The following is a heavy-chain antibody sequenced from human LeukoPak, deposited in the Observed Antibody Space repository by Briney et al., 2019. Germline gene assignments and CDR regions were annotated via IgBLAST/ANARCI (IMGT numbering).Heavy chain of an antibody. D-gene: IGHD3-22*01. CDR1: GYTFTSYD. Sequence: SVKVSCKASGYTFTSYDINWVRQATGQGLEWMGGIIPIFGTANYAQEFQGRVTVTADESTSTAYMELSSLRSEDTAVYYCARVGTYYYDSSGYYYVEDWFDPWGQGTLVTASS. CDR3: ARVGTYYYDSSGYYYVEDWFDP. J-gene: IGHJ5*02. CDR2: IIPIFGTA. V-gene: IGHV1-69*13.